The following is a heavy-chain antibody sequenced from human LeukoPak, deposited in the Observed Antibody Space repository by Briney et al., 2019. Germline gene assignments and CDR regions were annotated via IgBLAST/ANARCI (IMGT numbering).Heavy chain of an antibody. CDR3: ARVLKGYCSGGSCYGGFDY. J-gene: IGHJ4*02. V-gene: IGHV1-2*06. D-gene: IGHD2-15*01. Sequence: GASVKVSCKASGYTFTGYYMHWVRQAPGQGLEWIGRINPNSGGTNHAQKFQGRVTMTRDTSISTAYMELSRLRSDDTAVYYCARVLKGYCSGGSCYGGFDYWGQGTLVTVSS. CDR2: INPNSGGT. CDR1: GYTFTGYY.